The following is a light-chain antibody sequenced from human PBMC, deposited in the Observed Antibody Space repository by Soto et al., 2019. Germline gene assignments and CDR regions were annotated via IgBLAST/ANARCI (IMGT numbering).Light chain of an antibody. CDR3: HSRA. V-gene: IGKV1-5*01. CDR1: QSVSNNY. Sequence: GERATLSCRASQSVSNNYLAWYQQKPGRAPKLLIYDASTLESGVPSRFSGSGSETEFTLTISRLQPDDFATYFCHSRAFGQGTRLEIK. J-gene: IGKJ5*01. CDR2: DAS.